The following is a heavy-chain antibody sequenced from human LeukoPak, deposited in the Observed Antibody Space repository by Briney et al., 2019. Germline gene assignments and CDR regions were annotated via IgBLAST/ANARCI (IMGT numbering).Heavy chain of an antibody. CDR1: GYTLTDIS. J-gene: IGHJ4*02. Sequence: ASLKVSCNISGYTLTDISMHWVRQALGKGLEWMGGFNREDAEPIYAPHFRGRVTVTEDTSTDTAYMELSSLRSEDTAVYYCATLDSYYDNSGRPLVPDWGQGTLVTVSS. D-gene: IGHD3-22*01. V-gene: IGHV1-24*01. CDR2: FNREDAEP. CDR3: ATLDSYYDNSGRPLVPD.